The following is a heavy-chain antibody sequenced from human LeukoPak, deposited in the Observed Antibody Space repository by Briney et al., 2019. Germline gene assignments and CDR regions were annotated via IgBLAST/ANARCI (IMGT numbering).Heavy chain of an antibody. D-gene: IGHD2-15*01. CDR2: VDPSDSYT. CDR1: GYSFTSYW. V-gene: IGHV5-10-1*01. Sequence: GESLKISCKGSGYSFTSYWISWVRQMPGKGLEWMGRVDPSDSYTNYSPSFQGHVTISADKSISTAYLQWSSLKASDTAMYYCARHEYCSGGSCRQDYWGQGTLVIVSS. CDR3: ARHEYCSGGSCRQDY. J-gene: IGHJ4*02.